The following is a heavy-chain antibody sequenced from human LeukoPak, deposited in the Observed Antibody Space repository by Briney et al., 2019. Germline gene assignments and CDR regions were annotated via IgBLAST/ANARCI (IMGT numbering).Heavy chain of an antibody. V-gene: IGHV3-30*07. D-gene: IGHD3-22*01. CDR1: RFTFSSYA. CDR2: MSADEKSI. CDR3: ARYYYDSSGYYYFDY. J-gene: IGHJ4*02. Sequence: GGSLRLSCTASRFTFSSYAFHWVRQTPGRGLEWVAVMSADEKSIYYADSVKGRFTISRDNAKNSLYLQMNSLRAEDTAVYYCARYYYDSSGYYYFDYWGQGTLVTVSS.